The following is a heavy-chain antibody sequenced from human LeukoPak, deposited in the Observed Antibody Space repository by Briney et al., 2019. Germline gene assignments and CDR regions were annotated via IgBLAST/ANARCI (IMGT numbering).Heavy chain of an antibody. J-gene: IGHJ4*02. D-gene: IGHD6-13*01. CDR1: GYTFTGYY. CDR3: ASIAAPKSGNFDY. Sequence: ASVTVSCTASGYTFTGYYMHWVRPAPGQGLEWMGWINPNSGGTNYAQKFQGRVTMTRDTSISTAYMELSRLGSDDTAVYYCASIAAPKSGNFDYWGQGTLATVSS. CDR2: INPNSGGT. V-gene: IGHV1-2*02.